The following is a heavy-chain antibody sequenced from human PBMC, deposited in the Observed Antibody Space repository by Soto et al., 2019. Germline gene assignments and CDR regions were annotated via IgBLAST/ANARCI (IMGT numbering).Heavy chain of an antibody. CDR1: GGTFSSYT. D-gene: IGHD2-8*01. CDR3: ARETVGYCTNGVCYGNWFDP. Sequence: GASVKVSCKASGGTFSSYTISWVRQAPGQGLEWMGRIIPILGIANYAQKFQGRVTITADKSTSTAYMELSSLRSEDTAVYYCARETVGYCTNGVCYGNWFDPWGQGTLVTVSS. V-gene: IGHV1-69*04. J-gene: IGHJ5*02. CDR2: IIPILGIA.